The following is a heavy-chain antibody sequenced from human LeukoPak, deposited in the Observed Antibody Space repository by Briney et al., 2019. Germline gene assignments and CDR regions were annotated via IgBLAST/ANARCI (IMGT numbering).Heavy chain of an antibody. V-gene: IGHV3-21*01. CDR1: GFTFSSYS. D-gene: IGHD6-13*01. J-gene: IGHJ3*02. Sequence: GGSLRLSCAASGFTFSSYSMNWVRQAPGKGLEWVSSISSSSSYIYYADSVKGRFTISRDNSKNTLYLQMNSLRAEDTAVYYCAIDTHQQQLPADAFDIWGQGTMVTVSS. CDR2: ISSSSSYI. CDR3: AIDTHQQQLPADAFDI.